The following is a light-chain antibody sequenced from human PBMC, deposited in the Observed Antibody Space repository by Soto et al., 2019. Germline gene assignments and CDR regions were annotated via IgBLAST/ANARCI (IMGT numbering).Light chain of an antibody. CDR3: QQYETFSGT. Sequence: AIEMTQSPSSLSASVGDTVTITCRASQGIGKDLAWFQQRPGKAPKLLIYGASGLQNGVPSRFSGSGSGTKFTLTIASLQPDDFATYYCQQYETFSGTFGPGTKVDIK. CDR2: GAS. CDR1: QGIGKD. J-gene: IGKJ1*01. V-gene: IGKV1-6*01.